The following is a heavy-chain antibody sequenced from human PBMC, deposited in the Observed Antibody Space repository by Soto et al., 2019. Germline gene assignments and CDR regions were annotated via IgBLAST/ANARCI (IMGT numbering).Heavy chain of an antibody. CDR3: FRDVGD. D-gene: IGHD3-3*01. CDR2: INSSGGRT. J-gene: IGHJ4*02. CDR1: GNIFTSQY. Sequence: QVQLVQSGAEVKKPGASVRASCKVSGNIFTSQYMHWVRQAPGQGLEWMAMINSSGGRTSYAQMFQGRVTMTRDTSTSTVHMELSSLRSEDTAVYYCFRDVGDWGQGTLVTVSS. V-gene: IGHV1-46*03.